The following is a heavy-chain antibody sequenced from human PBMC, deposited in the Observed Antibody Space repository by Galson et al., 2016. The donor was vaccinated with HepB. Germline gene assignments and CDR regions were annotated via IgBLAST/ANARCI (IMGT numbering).Heavy chain of an antibody. CDR3: ARVCTSSGDGGTAAFDY. CDR1: GFTFSSYW. D-gene: IGHD3-22*01. Sequence: SLRLSCAGSGFTFSSYWINWVRQVPGKGLEWVADINFDGSEEYYVESVRGRFSISRDNAKNSVFLQMNSLRAEDTAVYYCARVCTSSGDGGTAAFDYWGQGILVTVSS. J-gene: IGHJ4*02. CDR2: INFDGSEE. V-gene: IGHV3-7*02.